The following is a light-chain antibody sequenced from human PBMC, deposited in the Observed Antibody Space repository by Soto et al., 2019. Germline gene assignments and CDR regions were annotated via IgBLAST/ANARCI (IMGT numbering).Light chain of an antibody. V-gene: IGLV2-14*03. CDR1: SSDIGGYNY. CDR3: SSYTSTSTLYV. CDR2: DVS. J-gene: IGLJ1*01. Sequence: QSALTQPASVSGSPGQSITISCTGTSSDIGGYNYVSWYQQLPGKVPKLIIYDVSNRPSGVSDRFSGSKSGNAASLTISGLQAEDEAEYYCSSYTSTSTLYVFGTGTQLTVL.